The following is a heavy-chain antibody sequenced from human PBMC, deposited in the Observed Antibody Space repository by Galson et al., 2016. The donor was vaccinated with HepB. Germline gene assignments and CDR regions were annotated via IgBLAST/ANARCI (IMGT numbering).Heavy chain of an antibody. Sequence: LRLSCAASGFTFSSYGMHWVRQAPGKGLEWVAVIWYDGSNKYYADSVKGRFTISRDNSKNTLYLQMNSLRAEDTAVYYCARDISSGAGTFDYWGQGTLVTVSS. D-gene: IGHD6-19*01. CDR1: GFTFSSYG. CDR3: ARDISSGAGTFDY. J-gene: IGHJ4*02. CDR2: IWYDGSNK. V-gene: IGHV3-33*01.